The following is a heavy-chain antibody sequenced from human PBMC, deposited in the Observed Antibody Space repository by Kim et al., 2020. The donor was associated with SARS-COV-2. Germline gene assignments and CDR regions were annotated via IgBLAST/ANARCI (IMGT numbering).Heavy chain of an antibody. CDR1: GFSINDLN. J-gene: IGHJ4*02. D-gene: IGHD3-9*01. CDR3: ASCGVDDVATGYVRCNFDS. CDR2: ISSDSEYI. Sequence: GGSLRLSCVASGFSINDLNMNWVRQAPGKGLEWVSSISSDSEYIYYAATVKGRFSISRDNTKNSLFLQMNRLRAEDTAMYYCASCGVDDVATGYVRCNFDSWGQGTLVTVSS. V-gene: IGHV3-21*06.